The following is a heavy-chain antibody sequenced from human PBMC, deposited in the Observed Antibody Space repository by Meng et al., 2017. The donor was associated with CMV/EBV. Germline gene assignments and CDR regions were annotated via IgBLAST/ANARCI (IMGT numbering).Heavy chain of an antibody. CDR2: IGTAGDT. D-gene: IGHD2-15*01. CDR1: GFTFSSYD. V-gene: IGHV3-13*03. J-gene: IGHJ6*02. CDR3: ARDSPGRYCSGGSCYYYYYGMDV. Sequence: GESLKISCAACGFTFSSYDMHWVRQATGKGLEWVSAIGTAGDTYYPGSVKGQFTISRENAKNSLYLQMNSLRAGDTAVYYCARDSPGRYCSGGSCYYYYYGMDVWGQGTTVTVSS.